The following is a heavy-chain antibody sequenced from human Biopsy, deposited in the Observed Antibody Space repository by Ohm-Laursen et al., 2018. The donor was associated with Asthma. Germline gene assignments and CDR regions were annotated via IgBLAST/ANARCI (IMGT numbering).Heavy chain of an antibody. CDR2: VQYNGRS. Sequence: GTLSLTCTVSGGSISSYYWSWIRRAPGKGLEWIGYVQYNGRSNYNPSLKSRVTISVDTFTDRCSLRLTSVTAADTAIYYCARSIAVAGVPFDPWGQGTLVTASS. CDR3: ARSIAVAGVPFDP. CDR1: GGSISSYY. J-gene: IGHJ5*02. V-gene: IGHV4-59*01. D-gene: IGHD6-19*01.